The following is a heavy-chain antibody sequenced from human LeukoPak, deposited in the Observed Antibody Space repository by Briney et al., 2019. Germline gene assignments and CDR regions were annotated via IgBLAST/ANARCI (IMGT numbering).Heavy chain of an antibody. D-gene: IGHD6-19*01. CDR1: GYAFANYL. Sequence: ASVKVSCKASGYAFANYLVHWVRQAPGQGLEWMGRIDPSGGSTDYAQKFRDRVTLTRDKSTNMAYMEVTSLRSEDTAVYYCARKSNSGWYGPFDYWAREPWSPSPQ. CDR3: ARKSNSGWYGPFDY. V-gene: IGHV1-46*01. CDR2: IDPSGGST. J-gene: IGHJ4*02.